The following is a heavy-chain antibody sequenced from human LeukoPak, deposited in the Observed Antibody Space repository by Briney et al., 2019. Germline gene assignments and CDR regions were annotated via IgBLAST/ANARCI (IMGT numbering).Heavy chain of an antibody. D-gene: IGHD3-22*01. Sequence: SETLSLTCAVSGGSISSGGYSWSWIRQPPGKGLEWIGYIYHSGSTYYNPSLKSRVTISVDRSKNQFSLKLSYVTAADTAVYYCARESLITPGAWFDPWGQGTLVTVSS. CDR1: GGSISSGGYS. CDR3: ARESLITPGAWFDP. J-gene: IGHJ5*02. V-gene: IGHV4-30-2*01. CDR2: IYHSGST.